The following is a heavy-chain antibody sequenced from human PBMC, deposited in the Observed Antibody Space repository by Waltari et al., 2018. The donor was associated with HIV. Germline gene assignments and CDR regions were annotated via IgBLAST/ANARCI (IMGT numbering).Heavy chain of an antibody. J-gene: IGHJ4*02. D-gene: IGHD2-8*02. CDR2: ICGCGFTT. CDR3: AQGTGFSTNPFDY. CDR1: GSSFVNSX. V-gene: IGHV3-23*01. Sequence: DVKILESGGGLVQPGGSLTLSFSVSGSSFVNSXICWVRPAPAKGLEWVSGICGCGFTTYYADSVKGRFTISRDNSKNTVNLQMDNLRANDTAVYYCAQGTGFSTNPFDYWGQGTLVTVSS.